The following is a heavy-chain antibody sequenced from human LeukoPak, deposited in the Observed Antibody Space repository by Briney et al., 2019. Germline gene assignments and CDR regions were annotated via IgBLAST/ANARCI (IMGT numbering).Heavy chain of an antibody. Sequence: GGSLRLSCAASGFTFSDYYMSWIRQAPGKGLEWVSYISSSSSYTNYADSVKGRFTISRDNAKDSLYLQMNSLRAEDTAVYYCARGDDIDAFDIWGQGTMVTVSS. CDR2: ISSSSSYT. D-gene: IGHD2-21*01. J-gene: IGHJ3*02. CDR3: ARGDDIDAFDI. V-gene: IGHV3-11*06. CDR1: GFTFSDYY.